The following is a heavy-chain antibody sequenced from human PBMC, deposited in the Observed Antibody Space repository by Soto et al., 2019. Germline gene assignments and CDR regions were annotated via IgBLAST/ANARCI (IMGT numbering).Heavy chain of an antibody. CDR2: IIPIFGTA. V-gene: IGHV1-69*01. CDR1: GGTFNRYT. CDR3: ALWGCRDGKNSKYNYSGMDV. Sequence: VQLVQSGAEVKKPGSSVKLSCKASGGTFNRYTISWVLQAPGQGIEWMGGIIPIFGTANYAQKSQGRVAIIADESTSSAYMELRSLRSEDTAVYYCALWGCRDGKNSKYNYSGMDVWGQGTTVTVSS. D-gene: IGHD7-27*01. J-gene: IGHJ6*02.